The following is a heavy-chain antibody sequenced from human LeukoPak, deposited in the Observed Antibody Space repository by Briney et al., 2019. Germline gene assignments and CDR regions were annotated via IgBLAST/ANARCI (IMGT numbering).Heavy chain of an antibody. CDR2: INPNSGGT. D-gene: IGHD3-22*01. J-gene: IGHJ4*02. Sequence: GASVKVSCKASGYTFTGYYMHWVRQAPGQGLEWMGWINPNSGGTNYAQKFQGRVTMTRDTSISTAYMELSRLRSDDTAVYYCARDLPYYYDSSGYYYVPFFVDYWGQGTLVTVSS. V-gene: IGHV1-2*02. CDR1: GYTFTGYY. CDR3: ARDLPYYYDSSGYYYVPFFVDY.